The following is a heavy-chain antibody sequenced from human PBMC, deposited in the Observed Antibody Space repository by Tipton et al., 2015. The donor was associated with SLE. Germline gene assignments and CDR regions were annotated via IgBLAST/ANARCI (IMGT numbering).Heavy chain of an antibody. Sequence: LRLSCTVSGGSISSGDYYWSWIRQPAGKGLEWIGHLYTTGSTDYNPSLKSRVAISVDTSRNQFSLKLTSVTAADTAVYYCARHVSSSGLLTYFDHWGQGSPVTVSS. CDR2: LYTTGST. D-gene: IGHD2/OR15-2a*01. J-gene: IGHJ4*02. V-gene: IGHV4-61*09. CDR3: ARHVSSSGLLTYFDH. CDR1: GGSISSGDYY.